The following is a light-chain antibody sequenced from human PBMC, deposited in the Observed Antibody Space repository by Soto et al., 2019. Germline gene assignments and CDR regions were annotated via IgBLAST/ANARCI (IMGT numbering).Light chain of an antibody. Sequence: QSVLTQPPSASGTPGQRVTISCSGSSSNIGSNSVYWHQQLPGRAPKLMIYEVSNRPSGVSNRFSGSKSGTTASLTISGLQTEDEAEYYCTSYTSSSTYVFGTGTKVTV. CDR3: TSYTSSSTYV. CDR1: SSNIGSNS. V-gene: IGLV2-14*01. J-gene: IGLJ1*01. CDR2: EVS.